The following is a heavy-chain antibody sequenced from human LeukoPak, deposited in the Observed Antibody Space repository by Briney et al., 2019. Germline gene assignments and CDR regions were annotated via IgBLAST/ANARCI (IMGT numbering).Heavy chain of an antibody. CDR3: AKEASGNYYGSGSYFGPFDP. CDR2: ISGSGGST. D-gene: IGHD3-10*01. V-gene: IGHV3-23*01. Sequence: GGALRLSCAASGFTLSSYAMSWVRQAPGKGVKWVSGISGSGGSTYYADSVKGRFTISRDNSKNTLYLQMNSLRAEDTAVYYCAKEASGNYYGSGSYFGPFDPWGQGTLVTVSS. J-gene: IGHJ5*02. CDR1: GFTLSSYA.